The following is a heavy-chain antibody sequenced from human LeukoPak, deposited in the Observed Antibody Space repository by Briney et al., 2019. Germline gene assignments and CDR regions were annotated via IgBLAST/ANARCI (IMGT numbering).Heavy chain of an antibody. D-gene: IGHD6-19*01. V-gene: IGHV7-4-1*02. J-gene: IGHJ4*02. CDR3: ARGGYSRGQGSPFDY. Sequence: ASVKVSCEASGYTFTNYPMIWVRQAPGGGLEWMGWINTKTGSPTYAQGFTGRFVFSLDTPVSTAYLQISGLKAEDTAVYYCARGGYSRGQGSPFDYWGQGTLVTVSS. CDR1: GYTFTNYP. CDR2: INTKTGSP.